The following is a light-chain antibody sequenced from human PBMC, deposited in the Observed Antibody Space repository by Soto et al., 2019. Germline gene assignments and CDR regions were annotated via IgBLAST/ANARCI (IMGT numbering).Light chain of an antibody. V-gene: IGLV2-14*01. CDR2: DVS. CDR3: CSYTSGSTLYV. Sequence: QSVLTQPASVSGSPGQSITISCTGTSSDVGGYNSVSWYQQHPGKAPKLMIYDVSSRPSGVSNRFSGSKSGNTASLTISGLQAEDEADYYCCSYTSGSTLYVFGAGTXVTVL. CDR1: SSDVGGYNS. J-gene: IGLJ1*01.